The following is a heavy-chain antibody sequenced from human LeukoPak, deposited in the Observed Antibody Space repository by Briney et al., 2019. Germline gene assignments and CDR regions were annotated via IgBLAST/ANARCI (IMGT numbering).Heavy chain of an antibody. CDR3: ARADSSGWPIDY. D-gene: IGHD6-19*01. J-gene: IGHJ4*02. CDR1: GGSISSYY. CDR2: IYYSGST. Sequence: PSETLSLTCTVSGGSISSYYWSWIRQPPGKGLEWIGYIYYSGSTNYNPSLKSRVTISVDTSKNQFSLKLSSVTAADTAVYYCARADSSGWPIDYWGQGTLVTVSS. V-gene: IGHV4-59*12.